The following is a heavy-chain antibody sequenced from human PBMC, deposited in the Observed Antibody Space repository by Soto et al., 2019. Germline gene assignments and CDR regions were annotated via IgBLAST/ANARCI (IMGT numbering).Heavy chain of an antibody. V-gene: IGHV4-39*01. CDR3: AGRPDILTVGYYYYMDV. CDR2: IYYSGST. Sequence: SETLSLTCTVSGGSISSSSYYWGWIRQPPGKGLEWIGSIYYSGSTYYNPSLKSRVTISVDTSKNQFSLKLSSVTAADTAVYYCAGRPDILTVGYYYYMDVWGKGTTVTVSS. J-gene: IGHJ6*03. CDR1: GGSISSSSYY. D-gene: IGHD3-9*01.